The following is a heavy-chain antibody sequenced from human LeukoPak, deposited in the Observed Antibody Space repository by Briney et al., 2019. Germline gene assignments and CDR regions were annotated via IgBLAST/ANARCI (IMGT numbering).Heavy chain of an antibody. V-gene: IGHV4-31*03. CDR1: GGSISSGGYY. Sequence: PSETLSLTCTVSGGSISSGGYYWSWIRQHPGKGLEWIGYIYYSGSTYYNPSLKSRVTISVDTSKNQFSLKLSSVTAADTAVYYCARSGYFNNWFDPWGQGTLVTVSS. J-gene: IGHJ5*02. CDR3: ARSGYFNNWFDP. CDR2: IYYSGST. D-gene: IGHD3-22*01.